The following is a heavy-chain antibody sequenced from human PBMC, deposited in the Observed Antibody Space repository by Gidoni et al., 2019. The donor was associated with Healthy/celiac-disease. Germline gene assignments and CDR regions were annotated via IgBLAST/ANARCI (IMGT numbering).Heavy chain of an antibody. Sequence: QVQLQESGTGVGMPSEALFLTCTVAGVPISSYYWSWIQPPPGKGMEWLGYIDYCGSTNYNPSLKSRVTISVDTSYNQFSLKLSSVTAADTAVYYCARHEFSSWPFDYWGQVTLVTVSS. CDR3: ARHEFSSWPFDY. CDR2: IDYCGST. V-gene: IGHV4-59*08. CDR1: GVPISSYY. J-gene: IGHJ4*02. D-gene: IGHD6-13*01.